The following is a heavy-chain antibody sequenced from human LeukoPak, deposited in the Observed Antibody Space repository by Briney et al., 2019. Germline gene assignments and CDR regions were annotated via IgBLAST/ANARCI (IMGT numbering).Heavy chain of an antibody. V-gene: IGHV3-23*01. J-gene: IGHJ4*02. CDR3: AKELNTAAPGVFDY. CDR2: PSASGDRT. D-gene: IGHD6-13*01. Sequence: PGGSLRLSCAASGFTFSIYAMSCVRQAPGKGLGWVSSPSASGDRTYYADSVKGRFTISRSNSKDTLFLQMNSLRAEDTAIYYCAKELNTAAPGVFDYWGQGTLVTVSS. CDR1: GFTFSIYA.